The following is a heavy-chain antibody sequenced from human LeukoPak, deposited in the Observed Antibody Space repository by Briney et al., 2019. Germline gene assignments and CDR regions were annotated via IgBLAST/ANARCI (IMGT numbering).Heavy chain of an antibody. CDR1: GGSISSSSYY. CDR2: IYYSGST. V-gene: IGHV4-39*07. D-gene: IGHD6-13*01. CDR3: ARRSQQLAPYDY. J-gene: IGHJ4*02. Sequence: SETLSLTCTVSGGSISSSSYYWGWIRQPPGKGLEWIGSIYYSGSTYYNPSLKSRVTISVDTSKNQFSLKLTSVTAADTAVYYCARRSQQLAPYDYWGQGTLVTVSS.